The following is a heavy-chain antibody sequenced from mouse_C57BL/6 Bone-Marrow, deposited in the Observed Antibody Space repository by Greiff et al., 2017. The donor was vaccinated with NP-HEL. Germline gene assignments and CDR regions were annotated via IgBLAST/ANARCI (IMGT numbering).Heavy chain of an antibody. D-gene: IGHD2-5*01. Sequence: EVQLQESGPGLVKPSPSLSLTCSVTGYSITSGYYWYWIRQFPGNKLEWMGYISYDGSNNYNPSLKNRIAITRNTSKNQFFLKLNSVTTEDTATYYCARESNEYYFDYWGQGTTLTVSS. J-gene: IGHJ2*01. CDR1: GYSITSGYY. CDR2: ISYDGSN. V-gene: IGHV3-6*01. CDR3: ARESNEYYFDY.